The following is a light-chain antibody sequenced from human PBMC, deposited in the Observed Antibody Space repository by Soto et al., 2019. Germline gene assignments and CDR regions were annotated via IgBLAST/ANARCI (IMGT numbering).Light chain of an antibody. Sequence: QSVLTQPPSASGSPGQSVTISCTGTSSDVGGYNYVSWYQQHPGKAPKLMIYEVSKRPSGVPDRFSGSKSGNTASLTVSGLQAEDDSDYYCSSSAGSHNVVFGGGTKLTVL. CDR3: SSSAGSHNVV. V-gene: IGLV2-8*01. CDR2: EVS. CDR1: SSDVGGYNY. J-gene: IGLJ2*01.